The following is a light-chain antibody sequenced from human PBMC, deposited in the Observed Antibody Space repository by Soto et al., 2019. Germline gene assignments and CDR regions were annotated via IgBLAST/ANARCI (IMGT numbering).Light chain of an antibody. J-gene: IGLJ2*01. CDR2: DND. V-gene: IGLV1-51*01. CDR3: GAWDGSLDTQV. Sequence: QSALTQPPSVSAAPGQKVTISCSGSSSNIGNNYVSWYQQLPGTVPKLLIYDNDKRPSGIPDRFSGSKSGTSATLGIIGLQTGDEADYYCGAWDGSLDTQVFGGGTKLTVL. CDR1: SSNIGNNY.